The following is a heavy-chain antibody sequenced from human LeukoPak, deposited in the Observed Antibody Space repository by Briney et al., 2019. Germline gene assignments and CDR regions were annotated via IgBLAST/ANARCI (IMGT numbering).Heavy chain of an antibody. D-gene: IGHD3-3*01. CDR1: GGTFSSYA. CDR3: ARGPRSTYYDFWSGYYTGEYFDY. CDR2: IIPIFGTA. Sequence: SVKVSCKASGGTFSSYAISWVRQAPGQGLEWMGGIIPIFGTANYAQKFQGRVTITADESTSTAYMELSSLRSEDTAVYYCARGPRSTYYDFWSGYYTGEYFDYWGQGTLVTVSS. V-gene: IGHV1-69*13. J-gene: IGHJ4*02.